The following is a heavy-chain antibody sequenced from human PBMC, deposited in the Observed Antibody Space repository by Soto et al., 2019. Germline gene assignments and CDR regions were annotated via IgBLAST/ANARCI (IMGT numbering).Heavy chain of an antibody. J-gene: IGHJ6*02. CDR1: GGSINSGGYY. V-gene: IGHV4-31*03. CDR2: IYYSGDT. Sequence: QVQLQESGPGLLKPSQTLSLTCTVSGGSINSGGYYWTWIRQHPGRGLESIGYIYYSGDTYYNPSLKSRLSISLDTSKNQFSLKLTSVTAADTAIYYCARFPSRAHYFAMDVWVHGTAVTVSS. CDR3: ARFPSRAHYFAMDV. D-gene: IGHD2-2*01.